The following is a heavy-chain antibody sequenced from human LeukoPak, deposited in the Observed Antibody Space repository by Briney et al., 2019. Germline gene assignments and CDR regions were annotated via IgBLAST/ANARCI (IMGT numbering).Heavy chain of an antibody. CDR2: ISSRGDST. Sequence: GRSLRLSCAASGFIFSNYAMSWVSQVAGRGLEWVSTISSRGDSTYVADSVKGRFTISRDNSKNSLYLQMNSVRAEDTAVYYCVKGPRPDITVAHTVENWGQGTLVTVSS. V-gene: IGHV3-23*01. CDR1: GFIFSNYA. J-gene: IGHJ4*02. D-gene: IGHD6-19*01. CDR3: VKGPRPDITVAHTVEN.